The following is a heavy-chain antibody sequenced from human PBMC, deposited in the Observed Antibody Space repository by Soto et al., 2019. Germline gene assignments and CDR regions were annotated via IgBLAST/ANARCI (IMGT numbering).Heavy chain of an antibody. D-gene: IGHD3-16*01. V-gene: IGHV3-20*04. CDR3: ARHGGTPDLYFDY. Sequence: GGSLRLSCAASGFILGAHAMSLIRQAPGKGLEWVSAINWIGGSTNYADSMKGRFTISRDNAKNSLYLQMSSLRAEDTALYYCARHGGTPDLYFDYWGQGTPVTVSS. CDR1: GFILGAHA. CDR2: INWIGGST. J-gene: IGHJ4*02.